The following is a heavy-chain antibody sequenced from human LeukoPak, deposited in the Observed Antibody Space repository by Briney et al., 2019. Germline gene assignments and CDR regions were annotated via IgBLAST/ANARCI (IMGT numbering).Heavy chain of an antibody. J-gene: IGHJ4*02. V-gene: IGHV3-15*01. Sequence: KPGGSLRLSCAASGFTFSSYSMNWVRQAPGKGLEWVGRIKSKTDGGTTDYAAPVKGRFTISRDDSKNTLYLQMNSLKTEDTAVYYCTTAPQLWFGELLSPQDYWGQGTLVTVSS. D-gene: IGHD3-10*01. CDR1: GFTFSSYS. CDR2: IKSKTDGGTT. CDR3: TTAPQLWFGELLSPQDY.